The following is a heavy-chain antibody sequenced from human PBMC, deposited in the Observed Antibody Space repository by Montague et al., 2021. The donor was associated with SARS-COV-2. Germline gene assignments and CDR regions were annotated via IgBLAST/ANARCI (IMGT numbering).Heavy chain of an antibody. D-gene: IGHD2-2*01. J-gene: IGHJ5*02. Sequence: TLSLTCTVSGGSISSGGYYWSWIRQHPGKGLEWIGYIYYSGSTYYNPSLKSRLTISVDTSKNRFSLKLSSVTAAATAMYYCARARVAVSTTRNWFDPWGQGTLVTVSS. V-gene: IGHV4-31*03. CDR1: GGSISSGGYY. CDR2: IYYSGST. CDR3: ARARVAVSTTRNWFDP.